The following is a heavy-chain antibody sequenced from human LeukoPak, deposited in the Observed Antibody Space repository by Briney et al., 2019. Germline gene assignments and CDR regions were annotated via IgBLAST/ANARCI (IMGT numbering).Heavy chain of an antibody. Sequence: GRSLRLSCAASGFTFSTYGMSSVRQAPGKGLEWVSGINWNGGSTGYADSVKGRFTISRDNAKNSLYLQMNSLRAEDTALYYCARGILGYCSSTSCYESSYYFDYWGQGTLVTVSS. CDR2: INWNGGST. V-gene: IGHV3-20*04. CDR3: ARGILGYCSSTSCYESSYYFDY. CDR1: GFTFSTYG. J-gene: IGHJ4*02. D-gene: IGHD2-2*01.